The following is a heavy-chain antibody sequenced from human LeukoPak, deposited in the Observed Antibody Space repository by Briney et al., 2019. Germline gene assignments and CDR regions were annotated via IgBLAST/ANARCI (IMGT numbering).Heavy chain of an antibody. CDR3: VLASVNTYPPAVRFDP. V-gene: IGHV5-51*01. CDR2: VYPADSDT. CDR1: GYSFINNW. D-gene: IGHD2/OR15-2a*01. J-gene: IGHJ5*02. Sequence: GESLKISCQGSGYSFINNWIGWVRQIPGKQLEWMGIVYPADSDTRYNPSFTGHVTISADTSISTAYLQWSSLKASDTSMYFCVLASVNTYPPAVRFDPWGQGTLVTVSS.